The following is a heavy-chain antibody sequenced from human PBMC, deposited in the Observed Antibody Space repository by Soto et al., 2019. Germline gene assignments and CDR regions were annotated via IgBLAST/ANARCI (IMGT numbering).Heavy chain of an antibody. CDR1: GFTFSDYY. V-gene: IGHV3-23*01. J-gene: IGHJ2*01. D-gene: IGHD3-16*01. CDR2: ISATGGNI. CDR3: AKVAGGLGYFDL. Sequence: GESLKISCAASGFTFSDYYMTWIRQAPGKGLEWVATISATGGNIEYRESLKGRFTISRDNSRKMVYLQINVLTADDTAVYYCAKVAGGLGYFDLWGRGTLVTVSS.